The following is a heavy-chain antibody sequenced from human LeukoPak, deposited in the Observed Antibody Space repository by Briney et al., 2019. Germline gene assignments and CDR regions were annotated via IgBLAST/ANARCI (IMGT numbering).Heavy chain of an antibody. Sequence: KPSETLSLTCTVSGGSISNTLYYWAWIRQPPGKGLESIGSIYYSRSTYYSPSLKSRVTISVDTSKNQFSLKMSSVTAADTAVYYCARKDDYVWGSYRYWWFDPWGQGTLVTVSS. V-gene: IGHV4-39*07. CDR3: ARKDDYVWGSYRYWWFDP. D-gene: IGHD3-16*02. CDR1: GGSISNTLYY. CDR2: IYYSRST. J-gene: IGHJ5*02.